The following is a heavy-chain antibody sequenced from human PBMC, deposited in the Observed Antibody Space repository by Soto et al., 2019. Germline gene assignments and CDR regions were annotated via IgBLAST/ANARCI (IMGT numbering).Heavy chain of an antibody. CDR2: ITPMLGTT. V-gene: IGHV1-69*01. J-gene: IGHJ6*01. CDR3: ARLRLEPEGANVPHMFGPAV. Sequence: QVPLVQSGAEVKKPGSSVRVSCKASGDTFPGHSISWVRQAPAQGLEWLGVITPMLGTTNYSPKFQGRVTMTAGDSAGTAFLDLTSLQSDDTAVYYCARLRLEPEGANVPHMFGPAVWGQGTTVCVSS. D-gene: IGHD3-10*02. CDR1: GDTFPGHS.